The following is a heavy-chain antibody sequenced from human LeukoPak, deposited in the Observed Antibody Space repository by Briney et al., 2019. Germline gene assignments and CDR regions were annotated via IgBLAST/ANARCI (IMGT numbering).Heavy chain of an antibody. CDR2: IYYSGTT. J-gene: IGHJ4*02. V-gene: IGHV4-39*07. CDR3: ARARDNMIVVGGTYYFDY. CDR1: GGSISSSSYF. Sequence: PSETLSLTCTVSGGSISSSSYFWGWLRQPPGKGLEWIGSIYYSGTTYYNPSLKSRVTISVDTSKNQFSLKLSSVTAADTAVYYCARARDNMIVVGGTYYFDYWGQGTLVTVSS. D-gene: IGHD3-22*01.